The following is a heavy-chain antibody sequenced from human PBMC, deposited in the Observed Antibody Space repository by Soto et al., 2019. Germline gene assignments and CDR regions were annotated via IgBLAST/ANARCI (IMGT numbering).Heavy chain of an antibody. CDR1: GYTFTSYY. J-gene: IGHJ4*02. CDR3: ARRSITMVRGVFTYSKQPDYFDY. V-gene: IGHV1-46*01. Sequence: GVSVKVSCKASGYTFTSYYMHWVRHAPGQGLEWMGIINPSGGSTSYAQKFQGRVTMTRDTSTSTVYMELSSLRSEDTAVYYCARRSITMVRGVFTYSKQPDYFDYWGQGTLVTGSS. D-gene: IGHD3-10*01. CDR2: INPSGGST.